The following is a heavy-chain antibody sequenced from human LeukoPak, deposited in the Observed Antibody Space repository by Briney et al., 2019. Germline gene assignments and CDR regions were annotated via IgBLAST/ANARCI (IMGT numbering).Heavy chain of an antibody. D-gene: IGHD3-22*01. CDR1: GGSIRTSSYY. V-gene: IGHV4-39*01. Sequence: SETLSLTCVVSGGSIRTSSYYWAWIRQPPGKGLEWIVSMYYSGSIYYNSSLKSRITVSADTSKNQLSLKLSSVTAADTAVYYCARGENLNYYDSSGYFDYWGQGTLVTVSS. CDR3: ARGENLNYYDSSGYFDY. CDR2: MYYSGSI. J-gene: IGHJ4*02.